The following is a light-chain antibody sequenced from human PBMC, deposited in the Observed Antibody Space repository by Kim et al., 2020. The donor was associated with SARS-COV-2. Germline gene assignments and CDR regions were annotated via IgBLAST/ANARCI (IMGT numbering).Light chain of an antibody. CDR3: QVWDTGSDHPI. CDR1: SIRLQS. Sequence: AQGKTARIPCGDNSIRLQSVHWYQQKPGQAPVLVIYYDTDRPSGIPERFSGSNSGNTATLTISRVEAGDEADYYCQVWDTGSDHPIFGGGTQLTVL. J-gene: IGLJ2*01. CDR2: YDT. V-gene: IGLV3-21*04.